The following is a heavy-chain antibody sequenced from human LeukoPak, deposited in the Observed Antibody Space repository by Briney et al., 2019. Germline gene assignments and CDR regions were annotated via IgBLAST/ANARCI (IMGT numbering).Heavy chain of an antibody. Sequence: ASVTVSCKSSGYTFTTYDINWVRQVTGQGLEWMGWMNPNSGNRGYAQKFQGRVTMTRDTSISTAYMERSSLRSEGTAVYYCARVAGSADYWGQGTLVTVSS. CDR2: MNPNSGNR. CDR3: ARVAGSADY. CDR1: GYTFTTYD. V-gene: IGHV1-8*01. D-gene: IGHD6-19*01. J-gene: IGHJ4*02.